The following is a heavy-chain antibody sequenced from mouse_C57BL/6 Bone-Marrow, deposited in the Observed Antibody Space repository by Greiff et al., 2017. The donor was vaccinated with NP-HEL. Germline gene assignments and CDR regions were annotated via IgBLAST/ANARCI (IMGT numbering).Heavy chain of an antibody. D-gene: IGHD1-1*01. CDR3: TKDMWHYGSGEFDY. CDR1: GFNITDDY. J-gene: IGHJ2*01. CDR2: IDPENGDT. V-gene: IGHV14-4*01. Sequence: EVQLQQSGAELVRPGASVKLSCTASGFNITDDYMHWVKQRPEQGLEWIGWIDPENGDTDYASKFQGKATITADTSSNTAYLQLSSLTSEDTAVYYWTKDMWHYGSGEFDYWGQGTTLTVSS.